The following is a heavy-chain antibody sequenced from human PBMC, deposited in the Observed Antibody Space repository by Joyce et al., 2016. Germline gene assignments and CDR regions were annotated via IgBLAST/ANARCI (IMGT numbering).Heavy chain of an antibody. CDR2: ICNSETT. D-gene: IGHD3-10*01. Sequence: HLQEWGPGLVKPSETLSLTCTISGASFSDTSYYWNWIRQPPGKGLEWLGFICNSETTHYNPSLGGRLSISAGAAKKQFSLRLTSVTSADTAVYYCATSLPSRVGGFQFFGMDVWGQGTTVIVS. CDR3: ATSLPSRVGGFQFFGMDV. CDR1: GASFSDTSYY. V-gene: IGHV4-61*01. J-gene: IGHJ6*02.